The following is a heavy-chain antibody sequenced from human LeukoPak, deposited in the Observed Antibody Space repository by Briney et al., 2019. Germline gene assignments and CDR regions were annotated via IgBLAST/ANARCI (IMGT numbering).Heavy chain of an antibody. CDR2: IYHSGST. D-gene: IGHD3-22*01. V-gene: IGHV4-4*02. CDR3: ARYQYYYDSSGSRGPLDY. Sequence: SETLSLTCVVSGGSISSYNWWSWVRQPPGKGLEWIGEIYHSGSTNYNPSLKSRVTISLDKSKNQFSLKLSSVTAADTAVYYCARYQYYYDSSGSRGPLDYWGQGTLVTVSS. CDR1: GGSISSYNW. J-gene: IGHJ4*02.